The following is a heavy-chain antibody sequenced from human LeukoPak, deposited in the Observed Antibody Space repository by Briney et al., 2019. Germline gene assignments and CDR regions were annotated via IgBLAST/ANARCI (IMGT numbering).Heavy chain of an antibody. D-gene: IGHD3-22*01. J-gene: IGHJ5*02. CDR2: INPNSGGT. Sequence: ASVKVSCKASGYTFTGYYMHWVRQAPGQGLEWMGRINPNSGGTNYAQKFLGRVTMTRDTSISTAYMELSRLRSDDTAVYYCARDSVRYYDSSGYNPWGQGTLVTVSS. CDR1: GYTFTGYY. CDR3: ARDSVRYYDSSGYNP. V-gene: IGHV1-2*06.